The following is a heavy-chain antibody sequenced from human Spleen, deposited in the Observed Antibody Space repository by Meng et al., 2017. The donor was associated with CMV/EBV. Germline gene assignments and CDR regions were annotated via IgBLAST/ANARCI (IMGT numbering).Heavy chain of an antibody. CDR1: GGSISSYY. Sequence: SGGSISSYYWSWIRQPPGKGLEWIGYIYYSGSTNYNPSLKSRVTISVDTSKNQFSLKLSSVTAADTAVYYCARGVVGATLNGNWFDPWGQGTLVTVSS. CDR3: ARGVVGATLNGNWFDP. CDR2: IYYSGST. D-gene: IGHD1-26*01. V-gene: IGHV4-59*01. J-gene: IGHJ5*02.